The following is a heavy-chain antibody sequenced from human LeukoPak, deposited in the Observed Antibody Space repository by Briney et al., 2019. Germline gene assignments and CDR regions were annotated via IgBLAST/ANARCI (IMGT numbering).Heavy chain of an antibody. V-gene: IGHV3-30-3*01. CDR1: GFTFSSYA. D-gene: IGHD3-22*01. CDR3: ARTPFTYYYDSSGYPLYYYYGMDV. J-gene: IGHJ6*02. CDR2: ISYDGSNK. Sequence: GRSLRLSCAASGFTFSSYAMHWVRQAPGKGLEWVAVISYDGSNKYYADSVKGRFTISRDNSKNTLYLQMNSLRAKDTAVYYCARTPFTYYYDSSGYPLYYYYGMDVWGQGTTVTVSS.